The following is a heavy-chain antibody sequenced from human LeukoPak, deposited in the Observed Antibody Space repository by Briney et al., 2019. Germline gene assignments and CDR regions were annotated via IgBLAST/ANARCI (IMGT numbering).Heavy chain of an antibody. CDR1: GHSTTRGYY. Sequence: SETLSLTCGISGHSTTRGYYWAWFRQSPGKGPEWIPTFFQSEKSFYNASLESRVFMSLDTSKSQFSLNLTSVTAADTAVYYCARVLPVPYLLDSWGQGTHVTVSS. CDR2: FFQSEKS. CDR3: ARVLPVPYLLDS. D-gene: IGHD3-10*02. J-gene: IGHJ4*02. V-gene: IGHV4-38-2*01.